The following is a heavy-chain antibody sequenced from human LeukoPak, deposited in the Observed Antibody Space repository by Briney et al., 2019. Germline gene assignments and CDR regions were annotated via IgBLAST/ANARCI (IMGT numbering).Heavy chain of an antibody. V-gene: IGHV1-18*01. J-gene: IGHJ4*02. CDR1: GYTFTSYG. D-gene: IGHD3-22*01. CDR3: AREYYDSSGYFDFDY. CDR2: ISAYNGNT. Sequence: ASVKVSCKASGYTFTSYGISWVRQAPGQGLEWMGWISAYNGNTNYAQKLQGRVTMTTDTSTSTAYMELRSLRSDDTAVYYCAREYYDSSGYFDFDYWGQGTLVTVSS.